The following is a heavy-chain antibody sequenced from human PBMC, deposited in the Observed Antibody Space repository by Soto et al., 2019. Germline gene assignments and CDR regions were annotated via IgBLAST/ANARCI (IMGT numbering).Heavy chain of an antibody. J-gene: IGHJ6*02. CDR2: IYYSGST. Sequence: SETLSLTCAVSGGSISSGGYYWGWIRQHPGKGLEWIGYIYYSGSTYYNPSLKSRVTISVDTSKNQFSLKLSSVTAADTAVYYCARRSGGEDYYYYGMDVWGQGTTVTVSS. CDR1: GGSISSGGYY. D-gene: IGHD3-16*01. CDR3: ARRSGGEDYYYYGMDV. V-gene: IGHV4-31*11.